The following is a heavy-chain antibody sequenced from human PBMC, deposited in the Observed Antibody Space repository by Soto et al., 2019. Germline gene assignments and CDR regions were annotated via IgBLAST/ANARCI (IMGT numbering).Heavy chain of an antibody. CDR2: VIPIFGTA. D-gene: IGHD1-1*01. CDR3: ARDRTGTTFRLSYYGMDV. Sequence: QVQLVQSGAAVKKPGSSVKVSCKASGGTFSSYAISWVRQAPGQGLEWMGGVIPIFGTANYAQKFQGRVTITADESTSTAYMELSSMRSEDTAVYYCARDRTGTTFRLSYYGMDVWGQGTTVTVSS. CDR1: GGTFSSYA. V-gene: IGHV1-69*01. J-gene: IGHJ6*02.